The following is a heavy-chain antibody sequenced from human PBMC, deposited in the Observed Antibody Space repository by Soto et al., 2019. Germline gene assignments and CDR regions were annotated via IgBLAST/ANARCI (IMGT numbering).Heavy chain of an antibody. V-gene: IGHV4-39*01. CDR3: ASPYSSGWKQIDY. CDR1: GGSISSSSYY. Sequence: SETLSLTCTVSGGSISSSSYYWGWIRQPPGKGLEWIGSIYYSGSTYYNPSLKSRVTISVDTSKNQFSLKLSSVTAADTAVYNCASPYSSGWKQIDYWGQGTLVTVSS. CDR2: IYYSGST. J-gene: IGHJ4*02. D-gene: IGHD6-19*01.